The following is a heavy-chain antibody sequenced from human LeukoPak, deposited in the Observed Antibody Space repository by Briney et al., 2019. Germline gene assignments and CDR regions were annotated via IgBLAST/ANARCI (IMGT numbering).Heavy chain of an antibody. CDR2: ISGSGGGT. V-gene: IGHV3-23*01. Sequence: GGSLRLSCAASGFTFSSYSMNWVRQAPGKGLEWVPAISGSGGGTYYADSVKGRFTISRDNSKNTLYLQMNSLRAEDTAVYYCAKNIVVVVAALPCPYFDYWGQGTLVTVSS. J-gene: IGHJ4*02. D-gene: IGHD2-15*01. CDR3: AKNIVVVVAALPCPYFDY. CDR1: GFTFSSYS.